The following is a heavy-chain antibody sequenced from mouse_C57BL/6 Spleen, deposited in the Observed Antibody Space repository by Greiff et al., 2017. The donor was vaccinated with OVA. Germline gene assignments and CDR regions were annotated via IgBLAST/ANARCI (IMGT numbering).Heavy chain of an antibody. V-gene: IGHV1-15*01. CDR1: GYTFPDYE. CDR3: TRAGTFAY. J-gene: IGHJ3*01. D-gene: IGHD3-1*01. CDR2: IDPETGGT. Sequence: VQLQQSGAELVRPGASVTLSCKASGYTFPDYEMHWVKQTPVHGLEWIGAIDPETGGTAYNQKFKGKAILTADKSSSTAYMELRSLTSEDSAVYYCTRAGTFAYWGQGTLVTVSA.